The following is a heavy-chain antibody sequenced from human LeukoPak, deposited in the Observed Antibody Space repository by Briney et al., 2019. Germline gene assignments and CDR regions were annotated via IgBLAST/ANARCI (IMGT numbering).Heavy chain of an antibody. J-gene: IGHJ3*02. CDR1: GFTFSSYA. V-gene: IGHV3-15*01. Sequence: GGSLRLSCAASGFTFSSYAMSWVRQAPGKGLEWVGRIKSKTDGGTTDYAAPVKGRFTISRDDSKNTLYLQMNSLKTEDTAVYYCTTGLFYAFDIWGQGTVVTVSS. CDR3: TTGLFYAFDI. CDR2: IKSKTDGGTT. D-gene: IGHD2-21*01.